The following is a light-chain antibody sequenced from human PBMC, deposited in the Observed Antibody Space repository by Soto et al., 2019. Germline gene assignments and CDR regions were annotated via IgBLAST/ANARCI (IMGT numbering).Light chain of an antibody. CDR3: SSYTGISTLV. J-gene: IGLJ2*01. V-gene: IGLV2-14*01. Sequence: QSALTQPASVSGSPGQSITISCTGTSSDVGGYNYVSWYQQHPGKAPRLMIFEVSNRPSGVSNRFSGSKSGNTASLTISGLQPEDEADYYCSSYTGISTLVFGGGTKLTVL. CDR1: SSDVGGYNY. CDR2: EVS.